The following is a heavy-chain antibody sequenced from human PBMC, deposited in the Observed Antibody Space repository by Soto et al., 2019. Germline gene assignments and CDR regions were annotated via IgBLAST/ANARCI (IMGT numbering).Heavy chain of an antibody. CDR2: ISSSSSYI. V-gene: IGHV3-21*01. J-gene: IGHJ4*02. D-gene: IGHD6-6*01. Sequence: EVQLVESGGGLVKPGGSLRLSCAASGFTFSSYSMNWVRQAPGKGLEWVSSISSSSSYIYYADSVKGRFTISRDNAKNSLYLQMNSLRAEDTAVYYCARGGSASRGFDYWGQGTLVTVSS. CDR1: GFTFSSYS. CDR3: ARGGSASRGFDY.